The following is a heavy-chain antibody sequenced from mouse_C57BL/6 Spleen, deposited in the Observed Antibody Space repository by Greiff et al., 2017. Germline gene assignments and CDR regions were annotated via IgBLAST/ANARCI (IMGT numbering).Heavy chain of an antibody. CDR1: GFTFSDYG. J-gene: IGHJ2*01. D-gene: IGHD1-1*01. V-gene: IGHV5-17*01. Sequence: VQLKESGGGLVKPGGSLKLSCAASGFTFSDYGMHWVRQAPEKGLEWVAYISSGSSTIYYADTVKGRFTIFRDNAKNTLFLQMTSLRSEDTAMYYCASYYGGYFDYWGQGTTLTVSS. CDR3: ASYYGGYFDY. CDR2: ISSGSSTI.